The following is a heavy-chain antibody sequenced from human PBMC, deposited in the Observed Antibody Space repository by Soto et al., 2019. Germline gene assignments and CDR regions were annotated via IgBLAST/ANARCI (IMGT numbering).Heavy chain of an antibody. D-gene: IGHD2-15*01. J-gene: IGHJ6*02. CDR2: IWYDGSNK. CDR1: GFTFSSYG. Sequence: GGSLRLSCAASGFTFSSYGMHWVRQAPGKGLEWVAVIWYDGSNKYYADSVKGRFTISRDNSKNTLYLQMNSLRAEDTAVYYCARDPLGYCSGGSCQIAGDYYYYGMDVWGQGTTVTVSS. V-gene: IGHV3-33*01. CDR3: ARDPLGYCSGGSCQIAGDYYYYGMDV.